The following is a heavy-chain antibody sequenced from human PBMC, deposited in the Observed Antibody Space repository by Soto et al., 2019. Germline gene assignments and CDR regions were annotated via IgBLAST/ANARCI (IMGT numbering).Heavy chain of an antibody. CDR3: GGGGGWELRPYYFDY. J-gene: IGHJ4*02. V-gene: IGHV1-2*02. CDR2: INPNSGGT. Sequence: QVQLVQSGAEVKKPGASVKVSCKASGYTFTGYYMHWVRQAPGQGLEWMGWINPNSGGTNYAQKFQGRVTMTRDTSISTANMGLSRLRSDDTAVYYWGGGGGWELRPYYFDYWGQGTLVTVSS. D-gene: IGHD1-26*01. CDR1: GYTFTGYY.